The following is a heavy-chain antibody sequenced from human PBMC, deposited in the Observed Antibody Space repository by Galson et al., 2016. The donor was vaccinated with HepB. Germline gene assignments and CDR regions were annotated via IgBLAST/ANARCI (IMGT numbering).Heavy chain of an antibody. CDR2: ISRTGETF. CDR1: GFSFGSYN. Sequence: SLRLSCAASGFSFGSYNMDWVRRAPGKGLEWVSYISRTGETFYYADSVKGRFTISRGNAKNLLYLQMNSLRDEDTAVYYCARDRRHNYAFFDSWGQGTPITVSS. D-gene: IGHD3-16*01. CDR3: ARDRRHNYAFFDS. J-gene: IGHJ4*02. V-gene: IGHV3-48*02.